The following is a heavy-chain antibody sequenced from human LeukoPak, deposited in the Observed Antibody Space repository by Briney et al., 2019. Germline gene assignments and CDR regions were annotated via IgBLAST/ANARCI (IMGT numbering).Heavy chain of an antibody. CDR1: GYTLTELS. Sequence: ASVKVSCKVSGYTLTELSMHWVRQAPGKGLEWMGGFDPEDGETIYAQKFQGRVTMTEDTSTDTAYMELSSLRSEDTAVYYCATAQGYYDSSGYPPFDYWGQGTLVTVSS. CDR2: FDPEDGET. J-gene: IGHJ4*02. D-gene: IGHD3-22*01. V-gene: IGHV1-24*01. CDR3: ATAQGYYDSSGYPPFDY.